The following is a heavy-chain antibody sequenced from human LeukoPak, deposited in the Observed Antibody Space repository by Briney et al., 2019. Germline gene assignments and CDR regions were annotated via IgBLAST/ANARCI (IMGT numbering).Heavy chain of an antibody. J-gene: IGHJ3*01. D-gene: IGHD2-15*01. CDR1: VYSIRSGYY. CDR2: IFHSGST. Sequence: SETLSLTRAVSVYSIRSGYYWGWIRQPPGKGLEWIGSIFHSGSTYYNPSLKSRVTISVDTSKNQFSLKLSSVTAADTAIYYCARRYCSGGSCHPNDAFNVWGQGTMVTVSS. CDR3: ARRYCSGGSCHPNDAFNV. V-gene: IGHV4-38-2*01.